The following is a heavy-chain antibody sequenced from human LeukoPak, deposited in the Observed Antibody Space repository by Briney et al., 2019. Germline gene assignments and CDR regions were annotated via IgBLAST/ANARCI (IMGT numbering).Heavy chain of an antibody. J-gene: IGHJ4*02. D-gene: IGHD3-10*01. CDR2: MYYSSGNN. CDR3: AANSADYNTLGSSYKV. V-gene: IGHV4-39*01. Sequence: SETLSLTCTVSGGSLSSSTYYWGWLRQPPGKGLEWIGSMYYSSGNNYYNPSLKSRVTISVDTSKNQFSLKLNSVTAADTAVFYCAANSADYNTLGSSYKVWGQGTLVTVSS. CDR1: GGSLSSSTYY.